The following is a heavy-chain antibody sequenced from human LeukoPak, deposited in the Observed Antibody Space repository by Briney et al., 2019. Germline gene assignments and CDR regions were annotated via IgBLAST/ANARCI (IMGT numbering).Heavy chain of an antibody. CDR2: ISSSGSTI. Sequence: GGSLRLPCAASGFTFSSYEMTWVRQAPGKGLEWVSYISSSGSTIYYADSVKGRFTISRDNAKNSLYLQMNSLRAEDTAVYYCAELGITMIGGVWGKGTTVTISS. V-gene: IGHV3-48*03. CDR1: GFTFSSYE. CDR3: AELGITMIGGV. D-gene: IGHD3-10*02. J-gene: IGHJ6*04.